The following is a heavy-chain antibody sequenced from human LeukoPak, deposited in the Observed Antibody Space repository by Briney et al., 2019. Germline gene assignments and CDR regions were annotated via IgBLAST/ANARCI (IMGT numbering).Heavy chain of an antibody. CDR1: GYTFTSYG. Sequence: ASVKVSCXASGYTFTSYGISWVRQAPGQGLEWMGWISAYNGNTNYAQKLQGRVTMTTDTYTSTAYMELRSLRSDDTAVYYCARGNWNYDYFDYWGQGTLVTVSS. J-gene: IGHJ4*02. D-gene: IGHD1-7*01. CDR3: ARGNWNYDYFDY. V-gene: IGHV1-18*01. CDR2: ISAYNGNT.